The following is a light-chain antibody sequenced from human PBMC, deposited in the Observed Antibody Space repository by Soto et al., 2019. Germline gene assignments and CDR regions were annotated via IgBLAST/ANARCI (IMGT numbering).Light chain of an antibody. CDR3: SSYAGAVV. J-gene: IGLJ2*01. V-gene: IGLV2-23*01. CDR1: SSDVGSYNL. Sequence: QSALTQPASVSGSTGRSITISCTGASSDVGSYNLVSWYQHHPGKAPKLMIYEGSNRPSGVSNRFSGSKSGNTASLTISGLQAEYEADYYCSSYAGAVVFGGGTKVTVL. CDR2: EGS.